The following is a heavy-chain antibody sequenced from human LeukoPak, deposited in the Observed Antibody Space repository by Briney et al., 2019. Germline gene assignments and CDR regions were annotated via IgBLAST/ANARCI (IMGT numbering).Heavy chain of an antibody. J-gene: IGHJ4*02. D-gene: IGHD4/OR15-4a*01. CDR2: IFPSGGEI. CDR3: ARRAGAYSHPYDY. V-gene: IGHV3-21*04. Sequence: GGSLRLSCAASGFTFSCYSMNWVRQPPGKGLEWVSSIFPSGGEIHYADSVRGRFTISRDNSKSTLSLQMNSLRAGDTAIYYCARRAGAYSHPYDYWGQGTLVTVSS. CDR1: GFTFSCYS.